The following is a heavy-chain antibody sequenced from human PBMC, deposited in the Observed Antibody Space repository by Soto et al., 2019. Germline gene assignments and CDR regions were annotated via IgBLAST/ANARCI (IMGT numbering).Heavy chain of an antibody. D-gene: IGHD3-9*01. CDR3: ARATTYYDILTGYYRHNWFDP. J-gene: IGHJ5*02. V-gene: IGHV4-59*01. Sequence: ETLSLTCTVSGGSISSYYWSWIRQPPGKGLEWIGYIYYSGSTNYNPSLKSRVTISVDTSKNQFSLKLSSVTAADTAVYYCARATTYYDILTGYYRHNWFDPWGQGTLVTVSS. CDR1: GGSISSYY. CDR2: IYYSGST.